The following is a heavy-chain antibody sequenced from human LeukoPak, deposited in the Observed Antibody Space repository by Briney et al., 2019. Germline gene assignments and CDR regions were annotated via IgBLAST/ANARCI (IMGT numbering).Heavy chain of an antibody. J-gene: IGHJ5*02. Sequence: GGSLRLSCAASGFTFSSYSMNWVRQAPGKGLEWVSSISSSSSYIYYADSVKGRFTISRDNAKNSLYLQMNSLRAEDTAVYYCAREARYDYVWGSYHWGQGTLVTVSS. CDR3: AREARYDYVWGSYH. CDR1: GFTFSSYS. CDR2: ISSSSSYI. V-gene: IGHV3-21*01. D-gene: IGHD3-16*01.